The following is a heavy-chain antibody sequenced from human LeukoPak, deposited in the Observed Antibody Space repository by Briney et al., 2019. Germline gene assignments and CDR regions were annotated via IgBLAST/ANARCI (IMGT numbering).Heavy chain of an antibody. CDR1: GFTFSSYE. Sequence: PGGSLRLSCAASGFTFSSYEMNWVRQAPGKGLEWVSYISSSGSTIYYADSVKGRFTISRDNAKNSLYPQMNSLRAEDTAVYYCASDSSSSDTPAYYYGMDVWGQGTTVTVSS. CDR2: ISSSGSTI. D-gene: IGHD6-13*01. V-gene: IGHV3-48*03. J-gene: IGHJ6*02. CDR3: ASDSSSSDTPAYYYGMDV.